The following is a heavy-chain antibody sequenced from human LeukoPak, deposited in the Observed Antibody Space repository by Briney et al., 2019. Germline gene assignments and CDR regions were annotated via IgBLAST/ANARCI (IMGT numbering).Heavy chain of an antibody. J-gene: IGHJ5*02. D-gene: IGHD6-19*01. CDR2: INHSGST. CDR3: AIGQIDGGWYWFDP. Sequence: PSETLSLTCAVYGGSFSGYYWSWIRQPPGKGLEWIGEINHSGSTNYNPSLKSRVTISVDTSNNQFSLKLSYVPAADTAVYYCAIGQIDGGWYWFDPWGQGTLVTVSS. CDR1: GGSFSGYY. V-gene: IGHV4-34*01.